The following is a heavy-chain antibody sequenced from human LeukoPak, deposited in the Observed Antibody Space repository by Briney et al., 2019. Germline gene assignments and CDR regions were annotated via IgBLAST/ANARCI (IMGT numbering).Heavy chain of an antibody. CDR3: AKGVHSTSLGFDY. CDR2: ITNSGGTT. D-gene: IGHD2-2*01. Sequence: GGSLRLSCAASGFTLSTYAMTWVRQAPGKGLEWVSGITNSGGTTYYAESVKGRFTISRDNSKNTPYLQMNSLRPEDTAVYYCAKGVHSTSLGFDYWGQGTLVTVSS. V-gene: IGHV3-23*01. CDR1: GFTLSTYA. J-gene: IGHJ4*02.